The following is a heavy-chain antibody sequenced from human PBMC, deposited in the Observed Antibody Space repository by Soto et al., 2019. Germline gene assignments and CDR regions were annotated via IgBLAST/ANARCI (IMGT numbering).Heavy chain of an antibody. D-gene: IGHD5-18*01. CDR2: ISSSGSTI. V-gene: IGHV3-48*03. CDR1: GFTFSSYE. J-gene: IGHJ4*02. Sequence: GGSLRLSCAASGFTFSSYEMNWVRQAPGKGLEWVSYISSSGSTIYYADSVKGRFTISRDNAKNSLYLQMNSLRAEDTAVYYCARENSYGYYPFDYWGQGTLVTVSS. CDR3: ARENSYGYYPFDY.